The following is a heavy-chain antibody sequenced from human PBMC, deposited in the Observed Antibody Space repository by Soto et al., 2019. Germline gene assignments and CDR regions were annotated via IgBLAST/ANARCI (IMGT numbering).Heavy chain of an antibody. D-gene: IGHD3-10*01. Sequence: QLQLHMSGSGLVKPSQTLSLTCTVSGASITYGAYSWSWIRQTPGKGLEWIGYINHLETTFYNPSFESRITLSIDRTKNQSSLNLKSMSDADRAVYFCARGGGFDSFDYWGQGILVTVSS. CDR2: INHLETT. CDR1: GASITYGAYS. CDR3: ARGGGFDSFDY. J-gene: IGHJ4*02. V-gene: IGHV4-30-2*01.